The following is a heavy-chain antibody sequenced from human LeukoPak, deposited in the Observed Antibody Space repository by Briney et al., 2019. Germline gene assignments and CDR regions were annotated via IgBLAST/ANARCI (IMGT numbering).Heavy chain of an antibody. Sequence: ASVKVSCKASGYTFTSYGISWVRQAPGQGLEWMGWISAYNGNTNYAQKLQGRVTMTTDTSTSTAYMELRSLRSDDTAVYYCARNYYDSSGYPDAFDIWAKGQWSPSLQ. V-gene: IGHV1-18*01. D-gene: IGHD3-22*01. CDR1: GYTFTSYG. CDR2: ISAYNGNT. J-gene: IGHJ3*02. CDR3: ARNYYDSSGYPDAFDI.